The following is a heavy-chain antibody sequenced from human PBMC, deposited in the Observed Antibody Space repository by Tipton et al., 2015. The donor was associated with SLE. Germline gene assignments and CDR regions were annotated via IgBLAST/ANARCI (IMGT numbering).Heavy chain of an antibody. J-gene: IGHJ3*02. CDR2: IVVGSGNT. D-gene: IGHD3-10*01. Sequence: QLVQSGAEVKKPGTSVKVSCKASGFTFTSSAMQWVRQARGQRLEWIGWIVVGSGNTNYAQKFQERVTITRDMSTSTAYMELSSLRSEDTAVYYCAASQYYYGSGSYRHAFDIWGQGTMVTVSS. CDR1: GFTFTSSA. V-gene: IGHV1-58*02. CDR3: AASQYYYGSGSYRHAFDI.